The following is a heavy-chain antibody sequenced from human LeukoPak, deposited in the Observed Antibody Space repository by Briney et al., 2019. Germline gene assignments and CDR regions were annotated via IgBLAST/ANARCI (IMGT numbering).Heavy chain of an antibody. CDR2: INAGNGNT. CDR1: GYTFTSYA. CDR3: ARDSVRGLNWFDP. J-gene: IGHJ5*02. D-gene: IGHD3-10*02. V-gene: IGHV1-3*01. Sequence: GASVKVPCKASGYTFTSYAMHWVRQAPGQRLEWMGWINAGNGNTKYSQKFQGRVTIARDTSASTAYMELSSLRSEDTAVYYCARDSVRGLNWFDPWGQGTLVTVSS.